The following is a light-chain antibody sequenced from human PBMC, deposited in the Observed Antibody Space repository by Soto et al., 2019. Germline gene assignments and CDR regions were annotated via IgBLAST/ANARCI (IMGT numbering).Light chain of an antibody. CDR3: QQYSSWPVT. CDR1: QSVTNN. J-gene: IGKJ4*01. CDR2: GTS. V-gene: IGKV3-15*01. Sequence: EIVMTQSPATLSVSPGDRATLSCRASQSVTNNLAWYQQKPGQAPRLLIHGTSTRATGIPARFSGSGSGTEFTLTISSLQSEDFAVYYCQQYSSWPVTFGGGTKVEIK.